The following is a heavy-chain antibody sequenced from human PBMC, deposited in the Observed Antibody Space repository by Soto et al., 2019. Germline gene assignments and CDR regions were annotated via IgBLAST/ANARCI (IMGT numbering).Heavy chain of an antibody. J-gene: IGHJ6*02. Sequence: GASVKVSCKASGYTFTGYYMHWVRQAPGQGLEWMGWINPNSGGTNYAQKFQGRVTMTRDTSINTAYMELSRLRSDDAAAYYCARDRVAALGYYYYYGMDVWGQGTTVTVSS. CDR1: GYTFTGYY. CDR3: ARDRVAALGYYYYYGMDV. CDR2: INPNSGGT. V-gene: IGHV1-2*02. D-gene: IGHD6-13*01.